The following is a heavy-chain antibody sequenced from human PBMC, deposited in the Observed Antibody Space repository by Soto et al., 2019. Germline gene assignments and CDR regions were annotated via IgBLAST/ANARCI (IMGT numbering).Heavy chain of an antibody. CDR2: ISGSGGST. D-gene: IGHD1-26*01. V-gene: IGHV3-23*01. J-gene: IGHJ3*02. CDR3: AKDKRKWELLGWSAFDI. Sequence: GGSLRLSCAASGFTFSSYAMSWVRQAPGKGLEWVSAISGSGGSTYYADSVKGRFTISRDNSKNTLYLQMNSLRAEDTAVYYCAKDKRKWELLGWSAFDIWGQGTMVTVSS. CDR1: GFTFSSYA.